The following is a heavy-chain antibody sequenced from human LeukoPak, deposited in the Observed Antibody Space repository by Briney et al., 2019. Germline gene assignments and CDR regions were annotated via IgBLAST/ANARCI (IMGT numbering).Heavy chain of an antibody. D-gene: IGHD1-14*01. CDR2: INPNSGGT. CDR3: ARVTEPDDAFDI. V-gene: IGHV1-2*06. Sequence: ASVKVSCKASGYTFTGYYMHWVRQAPGQGLEWMGRINPNSGGTNYAQKFRGRVTMTRDTSISTAYMELSRLRSDDTAVYYCARVTEPDDAFDIWGQGTMVTVSS. CDR1: GYTFTGYY. J-gene: IGHJ3*02.